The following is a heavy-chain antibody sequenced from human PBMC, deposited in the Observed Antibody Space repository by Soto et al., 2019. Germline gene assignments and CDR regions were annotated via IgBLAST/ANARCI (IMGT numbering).Heavy chain of an antibody. V-gene: IGHV3-66*01. CDR3: ARGRGSTGYLGREHYFDY. CDR2: IDIGGNT. D-gene: IGHD2-2*01. Sequence: EVQVVESGGGLVQPGGSLRLSCAASGFSVTNNYMNWFRQAPGKGREWVSIIDIGGNTYYADSVKDRFTISRDNSRNTLYLHMDSLRAEDTAVYYCARGRGSTGYLGREHYFDYWGQGTLVTVSP. CDR1: GFSVTNNY. J-gene: IGHJ4*02.